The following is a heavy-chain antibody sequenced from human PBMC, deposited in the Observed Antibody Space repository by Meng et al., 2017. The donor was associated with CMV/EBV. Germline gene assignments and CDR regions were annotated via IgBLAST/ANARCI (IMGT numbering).Heavy chain of an antibody. D-gene: IGHD6-6*01. V-gene: IGHV1-69*05. Sequence: SVKVSCKASGGTFSSYAISWVRQATGQGLEWMGGIIPICGTASYAQKFQGRVTITTDESTSTAYMELSSLSSEDTAVYYCASRHSSSSGNFDYWGQGTLVTVSS. CDR1: GGTFSSYA. CDR2: IIPICGTA. J-gene: IGHJ4*02. CDR3: ASRHSSSSGNFDY.